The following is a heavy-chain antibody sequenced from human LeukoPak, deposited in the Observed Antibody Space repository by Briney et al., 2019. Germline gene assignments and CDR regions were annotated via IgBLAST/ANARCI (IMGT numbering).Heavy chain of an antibody. CDR3: ARDGGPTTLFDY. J-gene: IGHJ4*02. V-gene: IGHV4-34*01. D-gene: IGHD4-11*01. CDR1: GGSFSGYY. Sequence: PSETLSLTCAVYGGSFSGYYWSWIRQPPGKGLEWIGEINHSGSTNYNPSLKSRVTISVDTSKNQFSLKLSSVTAADTAVYYCARDGGPTTLFDYWGQGILVTVSS. CDR2: INHSGST.